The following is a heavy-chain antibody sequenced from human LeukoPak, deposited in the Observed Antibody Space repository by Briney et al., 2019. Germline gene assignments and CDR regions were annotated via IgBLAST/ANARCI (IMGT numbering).Heavy chain of an antibody. CDR2: IYPGDSDT. J-gene: IGHJ3*02. CDR1: GYSFASYW. CDR3: ARLPLDPLVGAMGDGAFDI. D-gene: IGHD1-26*01. Sequence: GESLKISCKGSGYSFASYWISWVRQMPGKGLEWMGIIYPGDSDTRYSPSFQGQVTISADKSISTAYLQWSSLKASDTAMYYCARLPLDPLVGAMGDGAFDIWGQGTMVTVSS. V-gene: IGHV5-51*01.